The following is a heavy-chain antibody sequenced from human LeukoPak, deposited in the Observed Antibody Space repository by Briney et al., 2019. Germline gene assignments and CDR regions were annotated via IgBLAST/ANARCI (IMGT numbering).Heavy chain of an antibody. CDR3: ARDRAIDIRAYDI. V-gene: IGHV3-21*01. CDR2: IGTSGSYI. Sequence: PSCPDPAFTFRGPGLNGAHPPPRDHPDVNSFIGTSGSYIKYADSVKGRFINSRDNANNSLYLQMNSLRAEDTAMYFCARDRAIDIRAYDIWGQGTMVTVSS. D-gene: IGHD5-12*01. CDR1: AFTFRGPG. J-gene: IGHJ3*02.